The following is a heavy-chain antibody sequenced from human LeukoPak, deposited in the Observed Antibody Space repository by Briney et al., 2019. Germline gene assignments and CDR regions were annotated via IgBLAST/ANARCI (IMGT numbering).Heavy chain of an antibody. D-gene: IGHD5-18*01. V-gene: IGHV3-30-3*01. CDR1: GFTFSRHA. CDR3: ARGDSVQLWLNMGDY. CDR2: ISHDGNNK. J-gene: IGHJ4*02. Sequence: PGGSLRLSCAASGFTFSRHAMNWVRQVPGKGLEWLAVISHDGNNKYYADSVKGRFTVSRDNSKHTLYLQVNDLRVEDTAVYYCARGDSVQLWLNMGDYWGQGALVTVSS.